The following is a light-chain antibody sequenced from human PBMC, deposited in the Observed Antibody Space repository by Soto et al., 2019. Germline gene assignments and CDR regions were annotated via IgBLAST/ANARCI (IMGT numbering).Light chain of an antibody. CDR1: ESISSW. V-gene: IGKV1-5*03. Sequence: DIQMNQSPPTLSASAGDRVTITCRASESISSWLAWYQQKPGKAPKLLMYKASSLESGVPSRFSGSGSGTEFTLTISSLQPDDFATYYCQQYNSYSWTFGQGTKVDI. J-gene: IGKJ1*01. CDR2: KAS. CDR3: QQYNSYSWT.